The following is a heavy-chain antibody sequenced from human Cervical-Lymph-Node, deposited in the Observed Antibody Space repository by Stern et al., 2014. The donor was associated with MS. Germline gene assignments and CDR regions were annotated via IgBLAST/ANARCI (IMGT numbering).Heavy chain of an antibody. V-gene: IGHV4-4*08. CDR1: GGSTSSYY. Sequence: QLQLQESGPGLVKPSETLSLTCTVSGGSTSSYYWSWIRQPPGKGLEWIGYISSSGGTKYNPSLKSRVTISVDTSKNQFALTRSSVTAADAAVYYCARGYTTSSGRPDYWGQGTLVTVST. D-gene: IGHD6-6*01. J-gene: IGHJ4*02. CDR3: ARGYTTSSGRPDY. CDR2: ISSSGGT.